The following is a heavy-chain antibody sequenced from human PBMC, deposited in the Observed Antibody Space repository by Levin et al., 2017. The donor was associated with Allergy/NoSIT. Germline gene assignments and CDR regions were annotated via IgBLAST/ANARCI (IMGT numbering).Heavy chain of an antibody. CDR2: ISGSGGST. CDR1: GFTFSSYA. D-gene: IGHD2-15*01. CDR3: AKDRWGRFLGYCSGGSCYSSNSTPNYFDY. Sequence: GGSLRLSCAASGFTFSSYAMSWVRQAPGKGLEWVSAISGSGGSTYYADSVKGRFTISRDNSKNTLYLQMNSLRAEDTAVYYCAKDRWGRFLGYCSGGSCYSSNSTPNYFDYWGQGTLVTVSS. V-gene: IGHV3-23*01. J-gene: IGHJ4*02.